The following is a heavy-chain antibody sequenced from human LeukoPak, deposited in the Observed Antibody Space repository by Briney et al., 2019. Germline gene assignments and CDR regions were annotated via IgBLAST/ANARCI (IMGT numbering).Heavy chain of an antibody. J-gene: IGHJ4*02. Sequence: PSETLSLTCTVSGGSISSYYWSWIRQPPGKGLEWIGYIYYSGSTNYNPSLKSRVTISVDTSKNQFSLKLSSVTAADTAVYYCARVVGYYDSSGRGYYFDYWGQGTLVTVSS. CDR2: IYYSGST. V-gene: IGHV4-59*01. CDR1: GGSISSYY. CDR3: ARVVGYYDSSGRGYYFDY. D-gene: IGHD3-22*01.